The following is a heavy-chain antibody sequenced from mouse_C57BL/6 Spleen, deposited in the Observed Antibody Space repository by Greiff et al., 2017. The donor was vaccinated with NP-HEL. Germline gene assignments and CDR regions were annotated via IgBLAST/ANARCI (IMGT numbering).Heavy chain of an antibody. CDR1: GYTFTSYW. CDR2: INPSNGGT. V-gene: IGHV1-53*01. D-gene: IGHD1-1*01. J-gene: IGHJ1*03. CDR3: ARDSSYNWYFEG. Sequence: QVQLQQPGTELVKPGASVKLSCKASGYTFTSYWMHWVKQRPGQGLEWIGNINPSNGGTNYNEKFKSKATLAVDKSSSTAYMQLSSLTSEDSAVYYCARDSSYNWYFEGWGTGTTVTVSS.